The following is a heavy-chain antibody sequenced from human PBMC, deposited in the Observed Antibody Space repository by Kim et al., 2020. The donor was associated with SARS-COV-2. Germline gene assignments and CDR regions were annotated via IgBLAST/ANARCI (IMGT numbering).Heavy chain of an antibody. D-gene: IGHD3-16*01. CDR3: ARDVTDLADY. CDR2: IA. J-gene: IGHJ4*02. V-gene: IGHV1-69*04. Sequence: IANYAQKFQGRVTITADKSTSTAYMELSSLRSEDTAVYYCARDVTDLADYWGQGTLVTVSS.